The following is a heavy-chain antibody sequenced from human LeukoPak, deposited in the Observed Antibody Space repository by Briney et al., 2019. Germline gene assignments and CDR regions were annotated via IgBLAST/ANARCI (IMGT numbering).Heavy chain of an antibody. D-gene: IGHD2-15*01. J-gene: IGHJ1*01. CDR1: GFTFSSYW. CDR3: AKAKPGYCSGGSCFGYFQH. V-gene: IGHV3-74*01. CDR2: INTDGSST. Sequence: GGCLRLSCAASGFTFSSYWMHWVRQAPGKGLVWVSRINTDGSSTSYADSVKGRFTISRDNAKNSLYPQMNSLRAEDTALYYCAKAKPGYCSGGSCFGYFQHWGQGTLVTVSS.